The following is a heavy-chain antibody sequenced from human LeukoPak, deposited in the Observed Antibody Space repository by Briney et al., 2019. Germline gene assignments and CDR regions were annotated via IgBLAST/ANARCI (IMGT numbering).Heavy chain of an antibody. CDR2: ISYDGSNK. D-gene: IGHD6-6*01. V-gene: IGHV3-30-3*01. J-gene: IGHJ4*02. CDR3: ARGLGEYSSSSY. Sequence: GRSLRLSCAASGFTFSSYAMHWVRQAPGKGLEWVAVISYDGSNKYYADSVKGRFTISRDNSKNTLYLQMNSLRAEDTAVYYCARGLGEYSSSSYWGQGTLVTVSS. CDR1: GFTFSSYA.